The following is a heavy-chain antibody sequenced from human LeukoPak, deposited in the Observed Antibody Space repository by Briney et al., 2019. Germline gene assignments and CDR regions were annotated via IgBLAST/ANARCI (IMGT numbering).Heavy chain of an antibody. CDR1: GFTFSSYT. V-gene: IGHV3-21*04. J-gene: IGHJ4*02. CDR2: ISSSSNYI. Sequence: GGSLRVSCAASGFTFSSYTMNWVRQAPGKGLEWVSSISSSSNYIYYADSVKGRFTISRDNSKNTLYLQMNSLRAEDTAVYYCARRAGAYSHPYDYWGQGTLVTVSS. CDR3: ARRAGAYSHPYDY. D-gene: IGHD4/OR15-4a*01.